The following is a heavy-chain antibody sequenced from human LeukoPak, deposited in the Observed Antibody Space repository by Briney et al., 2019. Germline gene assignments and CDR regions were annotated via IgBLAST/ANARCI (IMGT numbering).Heavy chain of an antibody. J-gene: IGHJ4*02. CDR2: ISYDGSNK. Sequence: PGGSLRLSCAASGFTFSSYDMHWVRQAPGKGLEWVAVISYDGSNKYYADSVKGHFTISRDNSKNTLYLQMNSLRAEDTAVYYCAKENPRYFSFDYWGQGTLVTVSS. CDR3: AKENPRYFSFDY. V-gene: IGHV3-30*18. CDR1: GFTFSSYD. D-gene: IGHD3-9*01.